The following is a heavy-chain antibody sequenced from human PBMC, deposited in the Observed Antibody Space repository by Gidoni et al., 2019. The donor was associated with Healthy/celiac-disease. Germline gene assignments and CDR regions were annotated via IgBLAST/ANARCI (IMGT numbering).Heavy chain of an antibody. D-gene: IGHD2-15*01. CDR1: GGSISSYY. CDR3: ARADVIGGGYYGAAFDI. V-gene: IGHV4-59*01. CDR2: IYYSGST. Sequence: QVQLQASGPGLVKPSETLSLTCTVSGGSISSYYWSWIRQPPGKGLEWIGYIYYSGSTNYNPSLKSRVTISVDTSKNQFSLKLSSVTAADTAVYYCARADVIGGGYYGAAFDIWGQGTMVTVSS. J-gene: IGHJ3*02.